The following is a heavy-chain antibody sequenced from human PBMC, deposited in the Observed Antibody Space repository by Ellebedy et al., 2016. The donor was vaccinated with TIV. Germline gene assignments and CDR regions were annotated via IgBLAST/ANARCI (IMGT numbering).Heavy chain of an antibody. V-gene: IGHV4-34*01. CDR2: ISHNGNT. D-gene: IGHD6-6*01. CDR1: GASFSGYS. J-gene: IGHJ5*02. Sequence: SETLSLTXAVYGASFSGYSWSWIRQPPGRGLEWIGEISHNGNTNYKPSLKSRVTIAVDTSRNQFTLNLTSVTAADTAVYYCASVRPINLLYSSSSYWFGPWGQGTLVTVSS. CDR3: ASVRPINLLYSSSSYWFGP.